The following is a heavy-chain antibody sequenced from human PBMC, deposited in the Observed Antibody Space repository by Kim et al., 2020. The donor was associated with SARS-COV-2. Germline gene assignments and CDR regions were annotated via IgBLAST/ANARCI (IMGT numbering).Heavy chain of an antibody. J-gene: IGHJ6*02. Sequence: ASVKVSCKASGYTFTSYAMNWVRQAPGQGLEWMGWINTNTGNPTYAQGFTGRFVFSLDTSVSTAYLQISSLKAEYTAVYYCARAGGGSGSYSLDYYYGMDVWGQGTTVTVSS. CDR3: ARAGGGSGSYSLDYYYGMDV. D-gene: IGHD3-10*01. V-gene: IGHV7-4-1*02. CDR1: GYTFTSYA. CDR2: INTNTGNP.